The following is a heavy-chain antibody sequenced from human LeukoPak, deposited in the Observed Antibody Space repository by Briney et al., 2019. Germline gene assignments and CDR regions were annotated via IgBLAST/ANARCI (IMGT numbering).Heavy chain of an antibody. J-gene: IGHJ6*02. D-gene: IGHD4-23*01. CDR2: IKSKTDGGTT. V-gene: IGHV3-15*01. CDR1: GFTFSNAW. Sequence: PGGSLRLSCAASGFTFSNAWVSWVRQAPGKGLEWVGRIKSKTDGGTTDYAAPVKGRFTISRDDSKNTLYLQMNSLKTEDTAVYYCTTDTDYGGVYYYGMDVWGQGTTVTVSS. CDR3: TTDTDYGGVYYYGMDV.